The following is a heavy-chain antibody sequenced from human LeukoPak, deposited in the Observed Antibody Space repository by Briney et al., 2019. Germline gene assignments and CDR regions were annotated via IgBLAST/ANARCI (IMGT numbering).Heavy chain of an antibody. Sequence: SETLSLTCAVYGGSFSGYYWTWIRQTPGKGLEWIGEMNPSGGTNYNPSLKSRVTISVDTSENQFSLKLSSVTAADTAVYYCARGRQDVTMIVVVMTAVSYYLDVWGKGTTVTVS. CDR2: MNPSGGT. CDR3: ARGRQDVTMIVVVMTAVSYYLDV. J-gene: IGHJ6*03. V-gene: IGHV4-34*01. D-gene: IGHD3-22*01. CDR1: GGSFSGYY.